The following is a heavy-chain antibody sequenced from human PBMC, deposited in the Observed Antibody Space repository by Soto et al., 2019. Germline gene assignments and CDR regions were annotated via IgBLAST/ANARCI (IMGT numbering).Heavy chain of an antibody. D-gene: IGHD3-9*01. CDR3: ARRRSSYDILTGYYLDAFDI. Sequence: SETLSLTCPVSGGSISSSSYYWGWIRQPPGKGLEWIGSIYYSGSTYYNPSLKSRVTISVDTSKNQFSLKLSSVTAADTAVYYCARRRSSYDILTGYYLDAFDIWGQGTMVTVSS. V-gene: IGHV4-39*01. CDR1: GGSISSSSYY. CDR2: IYYSGST. J-gene: IGHJ3*02.